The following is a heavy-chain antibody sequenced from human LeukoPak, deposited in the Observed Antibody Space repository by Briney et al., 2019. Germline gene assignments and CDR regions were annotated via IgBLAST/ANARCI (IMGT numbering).Heavy chain of an antibody. Sequence: SETLSLTCTVSGGSISSSSYYWGWIRQPPGKGLEWIGSIYYSGSTYYNPSLKSRVTISVDTSKNQFSLKLSSVTAADTAVYYCARVQRDYYGSGSYFDYWGQGTLVTVSS. CDR1: GGSISSSSYY. V-gene: IGHV4-39*07. CDR2: IYYSGST. CDR3: ARVQRDYYGSGSYFDY. D-gene: IGHD3-10*01. J-gene: IGHJ4*02.